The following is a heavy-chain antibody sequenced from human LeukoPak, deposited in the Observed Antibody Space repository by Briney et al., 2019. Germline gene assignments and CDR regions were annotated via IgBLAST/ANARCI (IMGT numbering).Heavy chain of an antibody. CDR3: ARDGHDHVWGSYRPRYFDY. J-gene: IGHJ4*02. CDR2: IYTSGST. D-gene: IGHD3-16*02. Sequence: SETLSLTCTVSGGSISSYYWSWIRQPAGKGLEWIGRIYTSGSTNYNPSLKSRVTMSVDTSKNQSSLKLSSVTAADTAVYYCARDGHDHVWGSYRPRYFDYWGQGTLVTVSS. V-gene: IGHV4-4*07. CDR1: GGSISSYY.